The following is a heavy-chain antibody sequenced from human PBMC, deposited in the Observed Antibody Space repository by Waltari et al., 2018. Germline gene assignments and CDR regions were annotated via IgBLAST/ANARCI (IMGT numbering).Heavy chain of an antibody. Sequence: EVQLVESGGGLVQPGGSLRLSCAASGFTFSSYDMHWVRQATGKGLEWVSAIGTAGDTYYPGSVKGRFTISRENAKNSLYLQMNSLRAGDTAVYYCARYGWSSGSSNWYFDLWGRGTLVTVSS. CDR2: IGTAGDT. V-gene: IGHV3-13*01. J-gene: IGHJ2*01. D-gene: IGHD1-26*01. CDR3: ARYGWSSGSSNWYFDL. CDR1: GFTFSSYD.